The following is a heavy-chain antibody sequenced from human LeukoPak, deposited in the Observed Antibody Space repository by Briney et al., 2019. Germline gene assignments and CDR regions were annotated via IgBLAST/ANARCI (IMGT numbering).Heavy chain of an antibody. CDR1: GFIFSNYW. J-gene: IGHJ4*02. Sequence: GGSLRLSCAASGFIFSNYWMTWVRQAPGKGLEWVANIKQAGSENSYVDSVKGRITISRDNAKNSLYLQINSLRAEDTAVYYCARVCGDYYFDYWGQGTLVTVSS. V-gene: IGHV3-7*01. CDR2: IKQAGSEN. CDR3: ARVCGDYYFDY. D-gene: IGHD2-21*01.